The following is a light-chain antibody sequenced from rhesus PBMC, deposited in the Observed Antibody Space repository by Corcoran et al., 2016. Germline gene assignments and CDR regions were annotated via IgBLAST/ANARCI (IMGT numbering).Light chain of an antibody. Sequence: DIQMTQSPSSLSASVGDRVTITRRASQGISNNLAWYQQKPGKVLKLLIYKASTLQSGIPSRFSGSGSGTDFTLTIRSLQPEDFATYYCQHGYGILFTFGPGTKLDIK. V-gene: IGKV1-25*01. CDR3: QHGYGILFT. CDR2: KAS. CDR1: QGISNN. J-gene: IGKJ3*01.